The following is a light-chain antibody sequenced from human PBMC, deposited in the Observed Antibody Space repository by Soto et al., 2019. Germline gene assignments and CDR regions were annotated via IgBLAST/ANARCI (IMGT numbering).Light chain of an antibody. J-gene: IGKJ2*01. V-gene: IGKV3-15*01. CDR3: QQFSTWPYT. Sequence: EIVMTQSPATLSVSPGDRATLSCRASQDVSKNLAWYQQKPGQAPRLLVYGASTRATGIPARLSGSGSGTGFTLTISSLQSEDFAVYYCQQFSTWPYTFGRGTKLEI. CDR2: GAS. CDR1: QDVSKN.